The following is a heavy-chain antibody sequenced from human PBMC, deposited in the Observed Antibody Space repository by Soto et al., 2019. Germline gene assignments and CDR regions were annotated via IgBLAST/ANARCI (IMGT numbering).Heavy chain of an antibody. J-gene: IGHJ6*02. CDR2: IDPSDSYT. Sequence: PGESLKISCKGSGYSFTSFWISWVRQMPGKGLEWMGRIDPSDSYTNYSPSFQGHVTISADKSISTAYLQWSSLKASDTAMYYCARDGSGCSGGSCYQQQNYYYYYGMDVWSQGTTVTVSS. CDR3: ARDGSGCSGGSCYQQQNYYYYYGMDV. CDR1: GYSFTSFW. V-gene: IGHV5-10-1*01. D-gene: IGHD2-15*01.